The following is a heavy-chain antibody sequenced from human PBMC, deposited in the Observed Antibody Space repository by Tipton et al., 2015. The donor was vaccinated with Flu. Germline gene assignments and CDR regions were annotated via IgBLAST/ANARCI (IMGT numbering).Heavy chain of an antibody. Sequence: TLSLTCAVSGYSISSGYYWGWLRQSPGKGLEWIGSFYHSRGTYYNPSLRSRVTMSVDASKNQFSLHLSSVTAADTAVYYCARVSPRRVTAIVVVMLPEGYFDYWGQGTLVIVSS. CDR2: FYHSRGT. CDR1: GYSISSGYY. J-gene: IGHJ4*02. V-gene: IGHV4-38-2*01. CDR3: ARVSPRRVTAIVVVMLPEGYFDY. D-gene: IGHD3-22*01.